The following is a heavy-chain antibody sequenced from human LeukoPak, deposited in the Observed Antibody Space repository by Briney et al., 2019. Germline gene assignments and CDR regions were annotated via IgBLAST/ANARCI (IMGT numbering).Heavy chain of an antibody. V-gene: IGHV3-11*01. J-gene: IGHJ5*02. Sequence: PGGSLRLSCAASGFTFSDYYMSWIRQAPGKGLEWVSYISSSGSTIYYADSVKGRFTISRDNAKNSLYLQMNSLRAEDTAVYYCARDPYFGLATMSPSYNWFDPWGQGTLVTVSS. CDR3: ARDPYFGLATMSPSYNWFDP. CDR2: ISSSGSTI. CDR1: GFTFSDYY. D-gene: IGHD1-26*01.